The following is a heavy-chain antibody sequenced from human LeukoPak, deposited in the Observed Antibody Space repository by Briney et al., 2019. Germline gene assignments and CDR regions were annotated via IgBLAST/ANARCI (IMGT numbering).Heavy chain of an antibody. Sequence: PSETLSLTCAVSGASISGSGYYLGWIRQPPGKGLEWIGNIYYTGSTYYNASLQSRVTISIDMSKNQFSLRLSSVTAADTAMYYCVKSGGYRLIDYWGQGTLVTVSS. CDR2: IYYTGST. CDR3: VKSGGYRLIDY. J-gene: IGHJ4*02. CDR1: GASISGSGYY. V-gene: IGHV4-39*01. D-gene: IGHD6-19*01.